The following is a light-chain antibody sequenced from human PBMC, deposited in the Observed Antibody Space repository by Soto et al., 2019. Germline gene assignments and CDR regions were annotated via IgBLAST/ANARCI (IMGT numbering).Light chain of an antibody. Sequence: EIVLTQSPATLSVSPGERATLSCRASQSVSGDLAWYHHKPGQAPRLLIYDASTRALDTPARFAGSGSGTEFTLTISSLQSEDFAVYFCQQYSNWPITFGQGTRLEI. J-gene: IGKJ5*01. CDR1: QSVSGD. CDR2: DAS. CDR3: QQYSNWPIT. V-gene: IGKV3-15*01.